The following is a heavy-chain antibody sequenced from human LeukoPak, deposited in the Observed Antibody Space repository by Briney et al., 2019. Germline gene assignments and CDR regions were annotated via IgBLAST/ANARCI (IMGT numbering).Heavy chain of an antibody. CDR3: ARAGSSVDTAMVYFDY. D-gene: IGHD5-18*01. Sequence: GGSLRLSCAASGFTFSSYSMNWVRQAPGKGLEWVSSISSSSGYIYYADSVKGRFTISRDSAKNSLYLQMNSLRAEDTAVYYCARAGSSVDTAMVYFDYWGQGTLVTVSS. CDR2: ISSSSGYI. V-gene: IGHV3-21*01. CDR1: GFTFSSYS. J-gene: IGHJ4*02.